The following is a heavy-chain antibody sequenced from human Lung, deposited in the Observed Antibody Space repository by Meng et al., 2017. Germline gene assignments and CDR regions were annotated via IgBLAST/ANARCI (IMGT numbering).Heavy chain of an antibody. Sequence: EVQRLESGGGWVQPGGSLRLSCVASGFTFSSYAMTWVRQAPGKGLEWVSSISGSGGSKYYADSVRGRFTISRDNSKNTVYLQMNSLRAEDTAIYYCVRRIEYSSSSGYWGQGTLVTVSS. CDR3: VRRIEYSSSSGY. J-gene: IGHJ4*02. V-gene: IGHV3-23*01. D-gene: IGHD6-6*01. CDR1: GFTFSSYA. CDR2: ISGSGGSK.